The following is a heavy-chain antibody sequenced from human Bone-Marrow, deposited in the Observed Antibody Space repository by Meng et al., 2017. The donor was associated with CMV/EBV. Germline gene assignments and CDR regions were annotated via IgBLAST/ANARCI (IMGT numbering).Heavy chain of an antibody. Sequence: GESLKISCAASGFTFSSYAMSWVRQAPGKGLEWVSAISGSGGSTYYADSVKGRFTISRDNSKNTLYLQMNSLRADDTAVHYCAKRGSVVVVIKGAFDIWGQGTMVTVSS. CDR3: AKRGSVVVVIKGAFDI. D-gene: IGHD3-22*01. CDR1: GFTFSSYA. V-gene: IGHV3-23*01. J-gene: IGHJ3*02. CDR2: ISGSGGST.